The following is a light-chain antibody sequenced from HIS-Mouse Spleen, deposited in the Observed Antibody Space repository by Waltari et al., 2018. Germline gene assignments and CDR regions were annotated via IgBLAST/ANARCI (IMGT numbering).Light chain of an antibody. V-gene: IGKV4-1*01. Sequence: DIVMTKSPDSLAVSLGERATINCKSSQSVLYSSNNKNYLAWYQQKPGQPPKLLIYWASTRESGVPDRVSGSGSETDFTLTISSLQAEDVAVYYCQQYYSTPYTFGQGTKLEIK. CDR1: QSVLYSSNNKNY. CDR2: WAS. J-gene: IGKJ2*01. CDR3: QQYYSTPYT.